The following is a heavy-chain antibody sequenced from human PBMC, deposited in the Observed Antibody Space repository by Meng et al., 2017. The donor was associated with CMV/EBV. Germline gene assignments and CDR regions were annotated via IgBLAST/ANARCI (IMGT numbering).Heavy chain of an antibody. J-gene: IGHJ6*02. V-gene: IGHV3-11*04. CDR1: GFTFSDYY. Sequence: GESLKISCAASGFTFSDYYMSWIRQAPGKGLEWVSYISSSSSTIYYADSVKGRFTISRDNAKNSLYLQMNSLRAEDTAVYYCASFTIFGVVKDGMDVWGQGTTVTVSS. D-gene: IGHD3-3*01. CDR3: ASFTIFGVVKDGMDV. CDR2: ISSSSSTI.